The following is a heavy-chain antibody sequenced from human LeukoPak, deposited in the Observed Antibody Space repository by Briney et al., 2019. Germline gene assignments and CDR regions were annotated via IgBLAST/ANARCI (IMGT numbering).Heavy chain of an antibody. CDR1: GFTVSSNY. D-gene: IGHD3-22*01. Sequence: GGSLRLSCAASGFTVSSNYMSWVRQAPGQGLEWVSVIYSGGSTYYADSVKGRFTIYRDNSKNTLYLQMNSLSGEDTAVYYCARAGITYYDSSGYYPFAYWGQGTLVTVSS. CDR2: IYSGGST. J-gene: IGHJ4*02. CDR3: ARAGITYYDSSGYYPFAY. V-gene: IGHV3-53*01.